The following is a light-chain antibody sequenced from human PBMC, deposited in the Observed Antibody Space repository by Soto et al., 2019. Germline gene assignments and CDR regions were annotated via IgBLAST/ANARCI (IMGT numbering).Light chain of an antibody. V-gene: IGKV4-1*01. CDR3: QQYYSTPGT. Sequence: DIVMTQSPDSLAVSLGERATINCKSSQSVLYSSNNKNYLAWYQQKPGQPPKLIIYWASTRESGVPDLFSGSGSWTYFSLTISSLQAEDVAFYYCQQYYSTPGTFGQGTKVEIK. J-gene: IGKJ1*01. CDR1: QSVLYSSNNKNY. CDR2: WAS.